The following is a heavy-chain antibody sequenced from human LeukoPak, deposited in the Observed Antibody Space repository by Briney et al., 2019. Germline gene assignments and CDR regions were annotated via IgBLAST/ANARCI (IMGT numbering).Heavy chain of an antibody. V-gene: IGHV3-53*01. CDR1: GFTVSSNY. Sequence: PGGSLRLSCAASGFTVSSNYTSWVRQAPGKGLEWVSVIYSGGSTYYADSVKGRFTISRDNSKNTLYLQTNSLRAEDTAVYYCARETYYYDSSGYGSAFDIWGQGTMVTVSS. D-gene: IGHD3-22*01. J-gene: IGHJ3*02. CDR2: IYSGGST. CDR3: ARETYYYDSSGYGSAFDI.